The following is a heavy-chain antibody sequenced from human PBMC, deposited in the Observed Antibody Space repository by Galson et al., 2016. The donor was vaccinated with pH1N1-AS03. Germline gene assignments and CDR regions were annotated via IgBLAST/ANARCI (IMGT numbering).Heavy chain of an antibody. CDR2: IDPTSTYI. CDR1: GFALIDYS. V-gene: IGHV3-21*01. Sequence: SLRLSCAASGFALIDYSMHWVRQAPGKGLEWVSSIDPTSTYIYYADSPTGRFTISRDNAFNSLYLQMNSLRVDDTAVYFCTRSAPRGRHEPFDFWGQGTLVTVSP. J-gene: IGHJ4*02. CDR3: TRSAPRGRHEPFDF.